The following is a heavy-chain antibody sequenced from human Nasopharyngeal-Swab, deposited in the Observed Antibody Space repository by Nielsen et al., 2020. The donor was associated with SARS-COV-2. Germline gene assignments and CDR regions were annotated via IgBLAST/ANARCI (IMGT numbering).Heavy chain of an antibody. Sequence: WVRQAPGQRLEWMGWINAGNGNTKCSQKFQGRVTITRDTSASTAYMELSSLRSEDTAVYYCARVGGSSGWLSWGQGTLVTVSS. D-gene: IGHD6-19*01. J-gene: IGHJ4*02. CDR2: INAGNGNT. CDR3: ARVGGSSGWLS. V-gene: IGHV1-3*01.